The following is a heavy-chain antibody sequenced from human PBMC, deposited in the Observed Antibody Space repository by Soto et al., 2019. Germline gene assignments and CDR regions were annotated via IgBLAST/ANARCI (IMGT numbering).Heavy chain of an antibody. CDR2: IIPIFGTA. Sequence: SVKVSCRASGGTFSSYAISWVRQAPGQGLEWMGGIIPIFGTANYAQKFQGRVTITADESTSTAYMELSSLRSEDTAVYYCARDTYGDPWNYYGMDVWGQGTTVTVSS. V-gene: IGHV1-69*13. D-gene: IGHD4-17*01. J-gene: IGHJ6*02. CDR3: ARDTYGDPWNYYGMDV. CDR1: GGTFSSYA.